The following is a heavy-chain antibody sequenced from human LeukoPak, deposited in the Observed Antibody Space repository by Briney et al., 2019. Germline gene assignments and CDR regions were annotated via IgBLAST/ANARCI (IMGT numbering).Heavy chain of an antibody. CDR3: AKYIVVTATRTFDY. CDR1: GFSFSNYA. D-gene: IGHD2-21*02. V-gene: IGHV3-23*01. CDR2: ISGSGSST. J-gene: IGHJ4*02. Sequence: PGGSLRLSCVPSGFSFSNYAMSWVRQAPGKGLEWVSSISGSGSSTYYADSVKGRFTISRDNSKNTLYLQMNSLRAEDTAVYYCAKYIVVTATRTFDYWGQGTLVTVSS.